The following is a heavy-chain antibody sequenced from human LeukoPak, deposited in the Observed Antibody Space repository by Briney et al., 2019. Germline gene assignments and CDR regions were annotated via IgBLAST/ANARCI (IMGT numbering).Heavy chain of an antibody. CDR1: GYRFTSYW. J-gene: IGHJ4*02. Sequence: GASLKISCKGSGYRFTSYWIGWVRQMPGKGLEWMGIIYPGDSDTRYSPSFRGRVTISADKSISTAYLQWSSLKASDTAMYYCARLLRLGELSHIGYWGQGTLVTVSS. V-gene: IGHV5-51*01. CDR2: IYPGDSDT. D-gene: IGHD3-16*02. CDR3: ARLLRLGELSHIGY.